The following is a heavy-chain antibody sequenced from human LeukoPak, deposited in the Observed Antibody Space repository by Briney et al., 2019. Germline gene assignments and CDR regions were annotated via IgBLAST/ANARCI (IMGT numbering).Heavy chain of an antibody. D-gene: IGHD2-2*01. CDR3: AKDFSVGIVAEPVAMVSPLDV. CDR2: ITWNSHSI. Sequence: PGGSLRLSCAASGFTFDDYDMHWVRQAPGKGLEWVSGITWNSHSIAYADSVKGRFTISRDNAKNSLYLQMNSLRAEDTALYYCAKDFSVGIVAEPVAMVSPLDVWGQGTMVTVSS. CDR1: GFTFDDYD. V-gene: IGHV3-9*01. J-gene: IGHJ3*01.